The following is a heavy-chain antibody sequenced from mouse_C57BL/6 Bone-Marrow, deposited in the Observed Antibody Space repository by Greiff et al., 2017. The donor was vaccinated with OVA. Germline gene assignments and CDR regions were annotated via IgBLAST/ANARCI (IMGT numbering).Heavy chain of an antibody. D-gene: IGHD1-1*01. Sequence: EVKLMESGGGLVQPGGSLKLSCAASGFTFSDYGMAWVRQAPRKGPEWVAFISNLAYSIYYADTVTGRFTISRENAKNTLYLEMSSRRSADTAMYYCARHGYYYGSSYLDYWGQGTTLTVSS. CDR1: GFTFSDYG. V-gene: IGHV5-15*01. J-gene: IGHJ2*01. CDR2: ISNLAYSI. CDR3: ARHGYYYGSSYLDY.